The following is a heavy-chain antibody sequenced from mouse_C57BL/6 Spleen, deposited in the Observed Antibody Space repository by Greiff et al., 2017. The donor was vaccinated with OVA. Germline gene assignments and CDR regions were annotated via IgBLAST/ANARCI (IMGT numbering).Heavy chain of an antibody. CDR2: IHPNSGST. V-gene: IGHV1-64*01. D-gene: IGHD4-1*01. Sequence: QVQLQQSGAELVKPGASVKLSCKASGYTFTSYWMHWVKQRPGQGLEWIGMIHPNSGSTNYNEKFKSKATLTVDKSSSTAYMQLSSLTSEDSAVYYCAREDWDRYAMDYWGQGTSVTVSS. CDR3: AREDWDRYAMDY. J-gene: IGHJ4*01. CDR1: GYTFTSYW.